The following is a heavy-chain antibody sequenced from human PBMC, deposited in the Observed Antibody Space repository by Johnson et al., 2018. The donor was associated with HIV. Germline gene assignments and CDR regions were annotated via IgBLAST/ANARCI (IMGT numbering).Heavy chain of an antibody. Sequence: DVQVVESGGGLVQPGGSLRLSCAASGFTFSSYWMNWVRQAPGNGLEWVANIQPDGSEKYYVDSVKRRFPLSRDKAQNSLYLQLNSLRAEDTALYYCARALRVLLGAFDIWGQGTMVTVSS. CDR1: GFTFSSYW. J-gene: IGHJ3*02. CDR2: IQPDGSEK. V-gene: IGHV3-7*04. D-gene: IGHD2-8*02. CDR3: ARALRVLLGAFDI.